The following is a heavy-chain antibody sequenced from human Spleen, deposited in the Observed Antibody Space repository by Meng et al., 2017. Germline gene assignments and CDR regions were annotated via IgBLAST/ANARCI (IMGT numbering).Heavy chain of an antibody. CDR3: ASWIYSCGWQ. CDR2: IYYTGST. CDR1: GGSINSYY. V-gene: IGHV4-59*01. D-gene: IGHD6-19*01. Sequence: SETLSLTCTVSGGSINSYYWTWVRQPPGKGLEWIGFIYYTGSTNYNPSLNSRVTISMDTSKNQFSLKLSSVTAADTAVYYCASWIYSCGWQWGQGALVTVSS. J-gene: IGHJ4*02.